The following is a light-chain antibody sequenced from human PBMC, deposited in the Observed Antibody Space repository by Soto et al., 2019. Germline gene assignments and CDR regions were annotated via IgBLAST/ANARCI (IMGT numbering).Light chain of an antibody. V-gene: IGLV1-44*01. CDR3: AAWDDSLNGVV. CDR1: RSNMGRNT. J-gene: IGLJ3*02. Sequence: QPVLTQPPSASGTPGQSVTISCSGSRSNMGRNTVTWYQQLPGTAPKLLIYSNHQRPSGVPYRFSGSKSATSASLAISGLQSEDEADDYCAAWDDSLNGVVFGGGTKLTVL. CDR2: SNH.